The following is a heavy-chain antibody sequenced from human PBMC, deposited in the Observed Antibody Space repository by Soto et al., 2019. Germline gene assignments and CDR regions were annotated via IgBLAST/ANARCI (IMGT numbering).Heavy chain of an antibody. V-gene: IGHV4-59*01. CDR2: IYYSGST. D-gene: IGHD2-2*01. CDR3: ARVGRGAYCSSTSCYYTLGYYYGMDV. J-gene: IGHJ6*02. Sequence: ETLSLTCTVSGGSISSYYWSWIRQPPGKGLEWIGYIYYSGSTNYNPSLKSRVTISVDTSKNQFSLKLSSVTAADTAVYYCARVGRGAYCSSTSCYYTLGYYYGMDVWGQGTTVTVSS. CDR1: GGSISSYY.